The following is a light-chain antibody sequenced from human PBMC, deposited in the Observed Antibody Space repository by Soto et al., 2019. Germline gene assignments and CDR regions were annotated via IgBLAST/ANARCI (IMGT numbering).Light chain of an antibody. CDR3: CPYAGSNTFA. CDR1: SSDVGGYNY. Sequence: QSVLAQPASVSGSPGQSITISCTGTSSDVGGYNYVSWYQQHPGKAPKLMIYEVSNRPSGVSNRFSGSKSGNTASLTISGLQAEDEADYCCCPYAGSNTFAFGTGTKVTVL. V-gene: IGLV2-14*01. J-gene: IGLJ1*01. CDR2: EVS.